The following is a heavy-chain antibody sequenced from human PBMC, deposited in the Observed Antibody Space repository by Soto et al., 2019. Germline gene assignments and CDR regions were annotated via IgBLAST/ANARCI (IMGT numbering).Heavy chain of an antibody. V-gene: IGHV3-33*01. Sequence: QVQLVESGGGVVQPGRSLRLSCAASGFTFSSYGMHWVRQAPGKGLEWVAPIWYDGGNKYYADSVKGRFTISRDNSKNTLYLQMNSLRAEDTAVYYCARDPVVSSGWVRGMDVWGQGTTVTVSS. CDR2: IWYDGGNK. J-gene: IGHJ6*02. CDR3: ARDPVVSSGWVRGMDV. CDR1: GFTFSSYG. D-gene: IGHD6-19*01.